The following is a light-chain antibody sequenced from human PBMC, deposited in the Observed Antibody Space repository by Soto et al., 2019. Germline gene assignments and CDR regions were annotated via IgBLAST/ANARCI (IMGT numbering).Light chain of an antibody. J-gene: IGKJ5*01. V-gene: IGKV3-11*01. CDR1: QSFRGL. CDR2: DAY. Sequence: VLTQSPVTLSLSPGERATLSCRASQSFRGLLAWYQQKPGQAPRLLIYDAYNRATGIPPRFSGSGSGTDFTLTISSLEPEDSAVYYCQQRHMWPITFGQGTRLEIK. CDR3: QQRHMWPIT.